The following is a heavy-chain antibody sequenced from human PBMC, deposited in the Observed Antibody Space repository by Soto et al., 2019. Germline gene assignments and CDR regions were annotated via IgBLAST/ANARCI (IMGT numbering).Heavy chain of an antibody. Sequence: VASVKVSCKASGYTFTSYYMHWVRQAPGQGLEWMGIINPSGGSTSYAQKFQGRVTMTRDTSTSTVYMELSSLRSEDTAVYYCAREGDYYDSSGYYSYYYGMDVWGQGTTVTVSS. CDR1: GYTFTSYY. D-gene: IGHD3-22*01. CDR2: INPSGGST. V-gene: IGHV1-46*01. CDR3: AREGDYYDSSGYYSYYYGMDV. J-gene: IGHJ6*02.